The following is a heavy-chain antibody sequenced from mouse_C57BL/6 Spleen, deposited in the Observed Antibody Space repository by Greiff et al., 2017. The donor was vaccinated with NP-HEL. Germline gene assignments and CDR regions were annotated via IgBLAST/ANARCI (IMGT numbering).Heavy chain of an antibody. Sequence: LVESGPELVKPGASVKLSCKASGYTFTSYDINWVKQRPGQGLEWIGWIYPRDGSTKYNEKFKGKATLTVDTSSSTAYMELHSLTSEDSAVYFCARGATVAHWYFDVWGTGTTVTVSS. J-gene: IGHJ1*03. CDR2: IYPRDGST. CDR3: ARGATVAHWYFDV. CDR1: GYTFTSYD. D-gene: IGHD1-1*01. V-gene: IGHV1-85*01.